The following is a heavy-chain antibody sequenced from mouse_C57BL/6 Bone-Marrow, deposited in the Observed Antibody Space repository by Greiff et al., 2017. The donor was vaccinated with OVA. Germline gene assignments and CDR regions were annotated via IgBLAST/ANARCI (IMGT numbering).Heavy chain of an antibody. CDR3: AVTGTIFDY. D-gene: IGHD4-1*01. J-gene: IGHJ2*01. V-gene: IGHV1-50*01. CDR2: IDPSDSYT. Sequence: QVQLQQPGAELVKPGASVKLSCKASGYTFTSYWMQWVKQRPGQGLEWIGAIDPSDSYTNYNQKFKGKATLTVDTSSSTAYMQLSSLTSEDSAVYYCAVTGTIFDYWGQGTTLTVSS. CDR1: GYTFTSYW.